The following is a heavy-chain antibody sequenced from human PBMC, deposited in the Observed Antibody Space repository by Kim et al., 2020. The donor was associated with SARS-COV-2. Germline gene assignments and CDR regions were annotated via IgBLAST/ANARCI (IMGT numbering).Heavy chain of an antibody. V-gene: IGHV3-64*04. CDR1: GFSFSGYG. J-gene: IGHJ4*02. Sequence: GGSLRLSCAGSGFSFSGYGIHWVRRAPGKGLEWVSATTRSGNGSFYADSVEGRFTISRDNSKNTLYLQMNSLRLEDTSVYYCARYGRDYGAVHWGKGILVIVSS. CDR3: ARYGRDYGAVH. D-gene: IGHD4-17*01. CDR2: TTRSGNGS.